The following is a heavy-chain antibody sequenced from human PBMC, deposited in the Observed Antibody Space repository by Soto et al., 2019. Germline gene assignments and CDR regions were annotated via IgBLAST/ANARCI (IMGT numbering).Heavy chain of an antibody. J-gene: IGHJ4*02. Sequence: QVQLVESGGGVVQPGRSLRLSCAASGFTFSSYGMHWVRQAPGKGLEWVAVISYDGSNKYYADSVKGRFTISRDNSKNTLYLQMNSLRAEDTAVYYCAKDGVAVADYYFDYWGQGTLVTVSS. D-gene: IGHD6-19*01. CDR1: GFTFSSYG. CDR3: AKDGVAVADYYFDY. CDR2: ISYDGSNK. V-gene: IGHV3-30*18.